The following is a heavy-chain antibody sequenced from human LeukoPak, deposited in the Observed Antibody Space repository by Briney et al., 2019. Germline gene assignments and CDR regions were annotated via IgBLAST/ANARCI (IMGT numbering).Heavy chain of an antibody. CDR1: GGTFSSYA. CDR3: ASLPDSSSWYKYYFDY. D-gene: IGHD6-13*01. CDR2: IIPIFGTA. Sequence: GASVKVSCKASGGTFSSYAISWVRRAPGQGLEWMGGIIPIFGTANYAQKFQGRVTITADESTSTAYMELSSLRSEDTAVYYCASLPDSSSWYKYYFDYWGQGTLVTVSS. J-gene: IGHJ4*02. V-gene: IGHV1-69*01.